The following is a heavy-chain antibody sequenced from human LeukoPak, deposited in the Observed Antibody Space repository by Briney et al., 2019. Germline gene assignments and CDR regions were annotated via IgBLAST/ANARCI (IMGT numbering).Heavy chain of an antibody. J-gene: IGHJ6*03. D-gene: IGHD1-7*01. Sequence: SETLSLTCTVSGGSISSYYWSWIRQPAGKGLEWIGRIYTSGSTNYNPSLKSRVTMSVDTSKNQFSLKLSSVTAADTAVYYCARVRLELSYYYYMVVWGKGTTVTVSS. CDR3: ARVRLELSYYYYMVV. CDR1: GGSISSYY. V-gene: IGHV4-4*07. CDR2: IYTSGST.